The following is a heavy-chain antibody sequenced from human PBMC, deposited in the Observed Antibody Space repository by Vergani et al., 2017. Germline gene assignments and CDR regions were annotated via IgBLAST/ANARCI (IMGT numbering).Heavy chain of an antibody. CDR1: GFTFSSYS. CDR3: ARATGLRWNRLGD. J-gene: IGHJ4*02. Sequence: EVQLVESGGGLVKPGGSLRLSCAASGFTFSSYSMNWVRQAPGKGVEWVSSIISSSYIYHADSVKGRFTISRDKAKNSLYLQMNSLRAEATAGYYFARATGLRWNRLGDWGQGTLVTVSS. D-gene: IGHD4-23*01. V-gene: IGHV3-21*01. CDR2: IISSSYI.